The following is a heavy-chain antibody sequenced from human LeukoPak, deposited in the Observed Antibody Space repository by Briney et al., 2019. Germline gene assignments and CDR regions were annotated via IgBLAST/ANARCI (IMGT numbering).Heavy chain of an antibody. CDR1: GFTFSSYW. J-gene: IGHJ4*02. CDR3: ARARRGYYFDY. Sequence: GGSLRLSCAASGFTFSSYWMSWVRQAPGKGLEWVSNIKTDGSEKYYVDSVKGQFTISRDNAKNSLYLQMNSLRAEDTAVYYCARARRGYYFDYWGQGTLVTVSS. D-gene: IGHD3-16*01. CDR2: IKTDGSEK. V-gene: IGHV3-7*01.